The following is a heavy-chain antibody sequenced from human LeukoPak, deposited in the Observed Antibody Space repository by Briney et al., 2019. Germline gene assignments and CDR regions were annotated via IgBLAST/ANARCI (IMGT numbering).Heavy chain of an antibody. J-gene: IGHJ4*02. V-gene: IGHV3-69-1*01. CDR2: IAYTNTI. CDR1: GFTVSSNY. CDR3: ARDPHALDF. Sequence: PGGSLRLSCAASGFTVSSNYMNWVRQAPGKGLEWVAYIAYTNTIHYADSVRGRFAISRDNAKNSLYLQLNSLRAEDSAVYYCARDPHALDFWGQGTLVTVSS.